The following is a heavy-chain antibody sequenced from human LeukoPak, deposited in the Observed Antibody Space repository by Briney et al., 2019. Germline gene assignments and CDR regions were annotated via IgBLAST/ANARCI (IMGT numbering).Heavy chain of an antibody. D-gene: IGHD6-19*01. CDR3: AREPRLAVY. J-gene: IGHJ4*02. V-gene: IGHV3-23*01. CDR2: VSGSAGRT. Sequence: PGGSLRLSCAASGFTFSSYAMTWVRQAPGKGLEWVSTVSGSAGRTDYADSVKGRFTISRDNLKNTLYLQMNSLRAEDTAVYYCAREPRLAVYWGQGTLVTVSS. CDR1: GFTFSSYA.